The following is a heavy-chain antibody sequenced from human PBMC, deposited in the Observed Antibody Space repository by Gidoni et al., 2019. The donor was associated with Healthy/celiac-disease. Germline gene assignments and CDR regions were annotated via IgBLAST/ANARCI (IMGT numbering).Heavy chain of an antibody. CDR2: IWYDGSNK. Sequence: QVQLVESGGGVVQPGRSLRLSCAASGFPFSTYGMHWVRQAPGKGLEWVAVIWYDGSNKYYADSVKGRFTISRDNSKNTLYLQMNSLRAEDTAVYYCARDQDYGDYVSGAPDIWGQGTMVTVSS. CDR1: GFPFSTYG. D-gene: IGHD4-17*01. J-gene: IGHJ3*02. V-gene: IGHV3-33*01. CDR3: ARDQDYGDYVSGAPDI.